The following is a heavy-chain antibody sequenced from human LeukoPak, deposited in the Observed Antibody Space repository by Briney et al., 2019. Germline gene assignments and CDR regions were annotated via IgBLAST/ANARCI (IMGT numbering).Heavy chain of an antibody. CDR2: ISSSSSYI. Sequence: GGSLRLSCAASGFSFSTQRMHWVRQAPGKGLEWVSSISSSSSYIYYADSVKGRFTISRDNAKNSLYLQMNSLRAEDTAVYYCARFRRAQLLSFDYWGQGTLVTVSS. D-gene: IGHD2-2*01. V-gene: IGHV3-21*01. CDR1: GFSFSTQR. CDR3: ARFRRAQLLSFDY. J-gene: IGHJ4*02.